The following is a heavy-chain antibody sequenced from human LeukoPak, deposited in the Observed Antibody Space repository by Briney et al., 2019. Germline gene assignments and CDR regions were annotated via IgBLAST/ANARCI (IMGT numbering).Heavy chain of an antibody. V-gene: IGHV4-59*08. CDR2: IYYSGST. CDR1: GGSISSYY. D-gene: IGHD3-3*01. CDR3: ARATDYDFWSGYYDYYYGMDV. Sequence: SETLSLTCTVSGGSISSYYWSWVRQPPGKGLEWIGYIYYSGSTNYNPSLKSRVTISVDTSKNHFSLKLSSVTAADTAVYYCARATDYDFWSGYYDYYYGMDVWGQGTTVTVSS. J-gene: IGHJ6*02.